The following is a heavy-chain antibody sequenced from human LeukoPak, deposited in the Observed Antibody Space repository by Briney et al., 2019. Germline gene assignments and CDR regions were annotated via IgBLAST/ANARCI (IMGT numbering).Heavy chain of an antibody. CDR1: GGYISSSSYY. CDR2: IYYSGST. V-gene: IGHV4-39*07. CDR3: ARGRGDTAMVPYNWFDP. Sequence: KPSETLSLTCTVSGGYISSSSYYWGWIRQPPGKGLEWIGSIYYSGSTYYNPSLKSRVTISVDTSKNQFSLKLSSVTAADTAVYYCARGRGDTAMVPYNWFDPWGQGTLVTVSS. D-gene: IGHD5-18*01. J-gene: IGHJ5*02.